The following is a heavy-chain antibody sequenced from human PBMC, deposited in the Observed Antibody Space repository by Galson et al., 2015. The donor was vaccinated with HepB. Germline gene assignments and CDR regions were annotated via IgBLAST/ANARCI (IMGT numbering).Heavy chain of an antibody. D-gene: IGHD3-22*01. Sequence: SVKVSCKASGYTFTGYYMHWVRQAPGQGLEWMGRINPNSGGTNYAQKFQGRATMTRDTSISTAYMELSRLRSDDTAVYYCARVIYKYYYDSSGQYGGGIVSGNYGMDVWGQGTTVTVSS. CDR3: ARVIYKYYYDSSGQYGGGIVSGNYGMDV. CDR2: INPNSGGT. J-gene: IGHJ6*02. V-gene: IGHV1-2*06. CDR1: GYTFTGYY.